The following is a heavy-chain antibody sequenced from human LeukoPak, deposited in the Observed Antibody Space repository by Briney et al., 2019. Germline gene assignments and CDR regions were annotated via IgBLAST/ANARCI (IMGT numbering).Heavy chain of an antibody. CDR1: GGSISSSSYY. CDR3: ARHLAVAWSIIGAFDI. D-gene: IGHD6-19*01. CDR2: IYYSGST. Sequence: SETLSLTCTVSGGSISSSSYYWGWIRQPPGKGLEWIGSIYYSGSTYYNPSLKSRVTISVDTSKNQFSLKLSSVTAADTAVYYCARHLAVAWSIIGAFDIWGQGTMVTVSS. V-gene: IGHV4-39*01. J-gene: IGHJ3*02.